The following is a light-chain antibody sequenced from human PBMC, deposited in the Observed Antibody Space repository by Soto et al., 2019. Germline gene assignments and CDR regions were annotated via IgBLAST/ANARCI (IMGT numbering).Light chain of an antibody. CDR1: ITDVGGYKY. J-gene: IGLJ1*01. Sequence: QSVLTQPASLSGSPGQSITISCTGTITDVGGYKYVSWYQQHPGTAPKLMIFEVNGRPSGVSDRFSGSKSGNTASLTISGLQPEDEADYYCSSFSSSSTPYVFGTGTKVTVL. CDR2: EVN. V-gene: IGLV2-14*01. CDR3: SSFSSSSTPYV.